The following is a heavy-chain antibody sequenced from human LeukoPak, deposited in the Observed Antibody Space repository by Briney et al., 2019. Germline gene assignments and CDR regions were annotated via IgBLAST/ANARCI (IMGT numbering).Heavy chain of an antibody. Sequence: SETLSLTCTVSGGSISSYYWSWIRQPPGKGLEWIGYIYYSGSTNYNPSLKSRVTISVDTSKNQFSLKLSSVTAADTAVYYCARHIIYGGRFDYWGQGTLVTVSS. CDR1: GGSISSYY. J-gene: IGHJ4*02. CDR2: IYYSGST. CDR3: ARHIIYGGRFDY. D-gene: IGHD2/OR15-2a*01. V-gene: IGHV4-59*08.